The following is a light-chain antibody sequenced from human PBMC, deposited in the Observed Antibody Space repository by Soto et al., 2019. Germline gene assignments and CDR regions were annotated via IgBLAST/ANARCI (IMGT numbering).Light chain of an antibody. V-gene: IGKV2-28*01. Sequence: DIVMTQSPLSLPFTPGEPASIACRSSHSLLHSNGYNYLDWYLQKPGQSPQLLIYLGSNRASGVPDRFSGSGSGTDFTLKISRVEAEDVGVYYCMQALQTPWTFGQGTKVHIK. CDR1: HSLLHSNGYNY. CDR2: LGS. CDR3: MQALQTPWT. J-gene: IGKJ1*01.